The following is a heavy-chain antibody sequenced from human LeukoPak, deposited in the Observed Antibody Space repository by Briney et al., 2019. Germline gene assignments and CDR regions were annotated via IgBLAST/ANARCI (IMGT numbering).Heavy chain of an antibody. CDR2: ISSDGTST. V-gene: IGHV3-74*01. J-gene: IGHJ4*02. CDR1: GFTFSSYW. D-gene: IGHD3-10*01. Sequence: GGSLRLSCAASGFTFSSYWMHWVRQAPGKGLVWVSRISSDGTSTTYAGSVKGRFTISRDNAKNTLYLQMSSLTTEDTALYYCARVPYSSGTYDYWGPGTLVTVSS. CDR3: ARVPYSSGTYDY.